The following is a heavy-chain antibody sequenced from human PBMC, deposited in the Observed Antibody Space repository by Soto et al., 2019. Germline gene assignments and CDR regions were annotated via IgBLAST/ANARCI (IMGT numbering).Heavy chain of an antibody. V-gene: IGHV1-69*06. J-gene: IGHJ5*02. CDR3: ARLNFWSGTGASWFDP. Sequence: QVQLVQSGAEVKKPGSSAKVSCKASGGTFSSYAISWVRQAPGQGLEWMGGIIPIFGTANYAQKFQGRVTITADKSTSTAYMELSSLRSEDTAVYYCARLNFWSGTGASWFDPWGQGTLVTVSS. D-gene: IGHD3-3*01. CDR2: IIPIFGTA. CDR1: GGTFSSYA.